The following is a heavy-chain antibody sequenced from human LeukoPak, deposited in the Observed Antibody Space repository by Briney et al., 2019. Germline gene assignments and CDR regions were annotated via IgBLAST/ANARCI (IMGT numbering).Heavy chain of an antibody. CDR2: INSGGST. CDR3: ARTTMVRGYYNWFDP. D-gene: IGHD3-10*01. J-gene: IGHJ5*02. V-gene: IGHV3-53*01. Sequence: GGSLRLSCAASGFIVSSNYMSWVRQAPGKGLEWVSVINSGGSTYYADSVRGRFTISRDNSKNTLYLQMNSLRAEDTAVYYCARTTMVRGYYNWFDPWGQGTLVTVSS. CDR1: GFIVSSNY.